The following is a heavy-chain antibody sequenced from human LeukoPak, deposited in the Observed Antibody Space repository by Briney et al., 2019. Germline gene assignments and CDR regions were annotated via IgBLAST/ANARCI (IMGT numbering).Heavy chain of an antibody. J-gene: IGHJ6*03. D-gene: IGHD6-13*01. CDR2: IYTSGST. CDR3: ARESAALPPSYYYYYMDV. Sequence: PSETLSLTCAVSGYSISSGYYWGWIRQPPGKGLEWIGRIYTSGSTNYNPSLKSRVTISVDTSKNQFSLKLSSVTAADTAVYYCARESAALPPSYYYYYMDVWGKGTTVTVSS. CDR1: GYSISSGYY. V-gene: IGHV4-38-2*02.